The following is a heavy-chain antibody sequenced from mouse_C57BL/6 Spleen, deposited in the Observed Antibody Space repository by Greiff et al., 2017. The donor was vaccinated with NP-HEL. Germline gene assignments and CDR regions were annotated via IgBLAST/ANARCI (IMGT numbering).Heavy chain of an antibody. CDR2: IDPSDSYT. CDR1: GYTFTSYW. CDR3: AQGGGYYVRSMDY. V-gene: IGHV1-69*01. J-gene: IGHJ4*01. D-gene: IGHD2-3*01. Sequence: QVQLKQPGAELVMPGASVKLSCKASGYTFTSYWMHWVKQRPGQGLEWIGEIDPSDSYTNYNQKFKGKSTLTVDKSSSTAYMQLSSLTSEDSAVYYCAQGGGYYVRSMDYWGQGTSVTVSS.